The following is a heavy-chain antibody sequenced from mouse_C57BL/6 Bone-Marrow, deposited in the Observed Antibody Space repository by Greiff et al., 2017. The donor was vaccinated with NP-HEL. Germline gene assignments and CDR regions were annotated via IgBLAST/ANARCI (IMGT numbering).Heavy chain of an antibody. D-gene: IGHD1-1*01. CDR2: IYPRSGNT. J-gene: IGHJ4*01. CDR3: ARSGYGSSSYAMDY. V-gene: IGHV1-81*01. Sequence: VQLQQSGAELARPGASVKLSCKASGYTFTSYGISWVKQRPGQGLEWIGEIYPRSGNTYYNEKFKGKATLTADKSSSTAYMELRSLTSEDSAVYFCARSGYGSSSYAMDYWGQGTSVTVSS. CDR1: GYTFTSYG.